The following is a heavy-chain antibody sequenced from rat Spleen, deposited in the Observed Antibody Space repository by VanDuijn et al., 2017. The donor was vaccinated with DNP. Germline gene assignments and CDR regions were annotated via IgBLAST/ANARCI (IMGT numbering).Heavy chain of an antibody. V-gene: IGHV5S23*01. Sequence: EVQLVESGGDLVQPGRSLKLSCAASGFTFSNYGMAWVRQAPGKGLEWVASISNTGDNTYYSDSVRGRFSLSRDNAKSTLYLLLNSLRSEDTATYFCTSNPHIRTAAPFDYWGQGVMVTVSS. CDR3: TSNPHIRTAAPFDY. CDR2: ISNTGDNT. D-gene: IGHD3-8*01. J-gene: IGHJ2*01. CDR1: GFTFSNYG.